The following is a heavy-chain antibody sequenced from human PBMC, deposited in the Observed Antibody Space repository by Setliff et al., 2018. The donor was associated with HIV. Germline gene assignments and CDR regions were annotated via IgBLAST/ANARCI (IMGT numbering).Heavy chain of an antibody. CDR3: ASQDYDFWSGMGGAFDI. CDR2: IKQDGSEK. J-gene: IGHJ3*02. Sequence: GGSLRLSCAASGFTFSSYWMSWVRQAPGKGLEWVANIKQDGSEKYYVDSVKGRLTISRDNAKNSLYLQMNSLRAEDTAVYYCASQDYDFWSGMGGAFDIWGQGTMVTVSS. D-gene: IGHD3-3*01. V-gene: IGHV3-7*01. CDR1: GFTFSSYW.